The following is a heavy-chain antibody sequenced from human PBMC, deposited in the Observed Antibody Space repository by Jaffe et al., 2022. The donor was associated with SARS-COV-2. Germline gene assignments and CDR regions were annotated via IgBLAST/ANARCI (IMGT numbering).Heavy chain of an antibody. CDR1: GFSLSTSGVG. CDR3: AHITPGVLVPDAFDI. CDR2: IYWDDDK. J-gene: IGHJ3*02. V-gene: IGHV2-5*02. Sequence: QITLKESGPTLVKPTQTLTLTCTFSGFSLSTSGVGVGWIRQPPGKALEWLALIYWDDDKRYSPSLKSRLTITKDTSKNQVVLTMTNMDPVDTATYYCAHITPGVLVPDAFDIWGQGTMVTVSS. D-gene: IGHD2-8*02.